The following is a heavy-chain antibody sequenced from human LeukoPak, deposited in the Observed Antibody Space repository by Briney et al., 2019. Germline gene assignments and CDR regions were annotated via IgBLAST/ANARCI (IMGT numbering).Heavy chain of an antibody. J-gene: IGHJ4*02. CDR3: ARVDDSSGYYTY. Sequence: ASVKVSCKASGYTFTSYDINWVRQATGRGLEWMGRMNPNSGNTGYAQKFQGRVTITRNTSISTAYMELSSLRSEDTAVYYCARVDDSSGYYTYWGQGTLVTVSS. V-gene: IGHV1-8*03. CDR2: MNPNSGNT. CDR1: GYTFTSYD. D-gene: IGHD3-22*01.